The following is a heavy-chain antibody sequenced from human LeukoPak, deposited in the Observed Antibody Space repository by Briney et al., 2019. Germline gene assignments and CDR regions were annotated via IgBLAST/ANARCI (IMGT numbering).Heavy chain of an antibody. Sequence: SGPTLVKPTQTLTLTCTFSGFSLSTSGVGVGWIRQPPGKAPEWLALIYWNDDKRYSPSLKSRLAITKDTSKNQVVLTMTNMDPVDTATYYCAHTEYYYDSSGYDYWGQGTLVTVSS. CDR1: GFSLSTSGVG. V-gene: IGHV2-5*01. D-gene: IGHD3-22*01. J-gene: IGHJ4*02. CDR3: AHTEYYYDSSGYDY. CDR2: IYWNDDK.